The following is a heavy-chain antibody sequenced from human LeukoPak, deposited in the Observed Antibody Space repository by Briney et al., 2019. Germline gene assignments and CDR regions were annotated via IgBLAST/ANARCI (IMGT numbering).Heavy chain of an antibody. CDR2: IKQDGSEK. V-gene: IGHV3-7*01. D-gene: IGHD3-3*01. CDR3: ARDGYYDFWSGYSYRRNNWFDP. J-gene: IGHJ5*02. CDR1: GFAFSSCR. Sequence: GGSLRFSCAASGFAFSSCRMSWVRQAPGKGLEWVANIKQDGSEKYYVDSVKGRFTISRDNAKNSLYLQMNSLRAEDTAVYYCARDGYYDFWSGYSYRRNNWFDPWGQGTLVTVSS.